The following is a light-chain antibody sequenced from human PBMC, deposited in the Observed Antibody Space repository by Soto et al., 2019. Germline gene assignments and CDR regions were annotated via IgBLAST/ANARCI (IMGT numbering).Light chain of an antibody. V-gene: IGLV2-23*02. J-gene: IGLJ2*01. Sequence: QSALTQPASVSGSPGQSITISCTGSNSDIGNYNIVSWYQQHPDKAPQLIIYEVTKRPSGVSNRFSGSKSGNTASLTISGLQAEDEGDYHCCSYATGDTVPFGGGTKVTVL. CDR2: EVT. CDR1: NSDIGNYNI. CDR3: CSYATGDTVP.